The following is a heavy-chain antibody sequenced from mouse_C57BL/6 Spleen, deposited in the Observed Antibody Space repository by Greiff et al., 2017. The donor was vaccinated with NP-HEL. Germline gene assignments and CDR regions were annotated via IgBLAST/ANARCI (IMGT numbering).Heavy chain of an antibody. CDR2: ISDGGSYT. Sequence: EVQRVESGGGLVKPGGSLKLSCAASGFTFSSYAMSWVRQTPEKRLEWVATISDGGSYTYYPDNVKGRFTISRDNAKNNLYLQMSHLKSEDTAMYYCARGSTLFDYWGQGTTLTVSS. J-gene: IGHJ2*01. CDR3: ARGSTLFDY. CDR1: GFTFSSYA. D-gene: IGHD5-1*01. V-gene: IGHV5-4*01.